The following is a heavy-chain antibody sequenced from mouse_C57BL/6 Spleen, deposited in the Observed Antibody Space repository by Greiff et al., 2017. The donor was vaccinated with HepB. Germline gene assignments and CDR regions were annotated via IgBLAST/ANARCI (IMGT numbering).Heavy chain of an antibody. CDR2: ISSGGDYI. J-gene: IGHJ2*01. Sequence: EVKLMESGEGLVKPGGSLKLSCAASGFTFSSYAMSWVRQTPEKRLEWVAYISSGGDYIYYADTVKGRFTISRDNARNTLYLQMSSLKSEDTSMYYCTREVYGSSRYYFDYWGQGTTLTVSS. CDR1: GFTFSSYA. D-gene: IGHD1-1*01. V-gene: IGHV5-9-1*02. CDR3: TREVYGSSRYYFDY.